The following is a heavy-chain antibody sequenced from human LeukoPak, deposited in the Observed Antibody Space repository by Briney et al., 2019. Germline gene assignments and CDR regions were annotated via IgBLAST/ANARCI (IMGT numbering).Heavy chain of an antibody. D-gene: IGHD2-2*01. CDR1: GGTFSSYA. CDR3: ARAAAMDNWFDP. J-gene: IGHJ5*02. V-gene: IGHV1-69*13. Sequence: SVKVSCKSSGGTFSSYAISWVRQAPGQGLEWMGGIIPIFGTANYAQKFQGRVTITADESTSTAYMELSSLRSEDTAVYYCARAAAMDNWFDPWGQGTLVTVSS. CDR2: IIPIFGTA.